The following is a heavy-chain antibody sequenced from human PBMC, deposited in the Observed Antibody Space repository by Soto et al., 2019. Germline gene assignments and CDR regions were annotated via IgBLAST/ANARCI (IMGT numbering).Heavy chain of an antibody. CDR2: ISGSGGST. Sequence: VGSLRLSCAASGFTFSSYAMSWVRQAPGKGLEWVSAISGSGGSTYYADSVKGRFTISRDNSKNTLYLQMNSLRAEDTAVYYCAKDRRRIAVAGKGLDYWGQGTLVIVSS. J-gene: IGHJ4*02. CDR1: GFTFSSYA. CDR3: AKDRRRIAVAGKGLDY. D-gene: IGHD6-19*01. V-gene: IGHV3-23*01.